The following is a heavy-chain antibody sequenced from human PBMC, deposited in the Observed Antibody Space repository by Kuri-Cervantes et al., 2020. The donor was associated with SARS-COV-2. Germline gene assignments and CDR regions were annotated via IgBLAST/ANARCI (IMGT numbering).Heavy chain of an antibody. CDR3: ARNPKDSYYDFWSGLFHYYYYGMDV. D-gene: IGHD3-3*01. J-gene: IGHJ6*02. CDR1: GGSIDSGDYY. CDR2: IYSSGNT. Sequence: LRLSCTVSGGSIDSGDYYWSWVRQPSGKSLEWIGRIYSSGNTNYNPSLKSRVTISVDRSKTQFSLKLSSVTAADTAVYYCARNPKDSYYDFWSGLFHYYYYGMDVWGQGTTVTVSS. V-gene: IGHV4-61*02.